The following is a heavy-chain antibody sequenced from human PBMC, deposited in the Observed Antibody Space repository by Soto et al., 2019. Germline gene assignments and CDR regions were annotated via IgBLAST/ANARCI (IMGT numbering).Heavy chain of an antibody. CDR2: IYHSGST. V-gene: IGHV4-4*02. Sequence: LSLTCAVSGGSISSSNWWSWVRQPPGKGLEWIGEIYHSGSTNYNPSLKSRVTISVDKSKNQFSLKLSSVTAADTAVYYCARAQAAAGNSYYYYYGMDVWGQGTTVTVSS. D-gene: IGHD6-13*01. CDR3: ARAQAAAGNSYYYYYGMDV. CDR1: GGSISSSNW. J-gene: IGHJ6*02.